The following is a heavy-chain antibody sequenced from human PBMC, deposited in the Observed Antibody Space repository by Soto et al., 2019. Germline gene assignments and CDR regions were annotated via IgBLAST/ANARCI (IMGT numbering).Heavy chain of an antibody. Sequence: ASVKVSCKASGYTFTGYYMHWVRQAPGQGLEWMGWINPNSGGTNYAQKFQGWVTMTRDTSISTAYMELSRLRSDGTAVYYCARGSITIFGVVPQTYYGMDVWGQGTTVTVSS. CDR1: GYTFTGYY. D-gene: IGHD3-3*01. J-gene: IGHJ6*02. CDR2: INPNSGGT. CDR3: ARGSITIFGVVPQTYYGMDV. V-gene: IGHV1-2*04.